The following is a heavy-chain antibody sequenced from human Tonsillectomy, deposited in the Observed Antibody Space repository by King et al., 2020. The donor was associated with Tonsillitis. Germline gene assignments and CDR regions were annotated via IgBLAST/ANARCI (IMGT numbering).Heavy chain of an antibody. V-gene: IGHV4-39*01. CDR3: AGITVTAGLGDYYYYMNV. Sequence: LQLQESGPGLVKPSETLSLTCTVSGGSISSSSYYWGWIRQPPGKGLGWIGRFYYSGTTYYNPSLKSRVSISVDMSKNQVSLRLRSVTAGDTAVYYCAGITVTAGLGDYYYYMNVWGKGTTVTVSS. J-gene: IGHJ6*03. D-gene: IGHD4-11*01. CDR1: GGSISSSSYY. CDR2: FYYSGTT.